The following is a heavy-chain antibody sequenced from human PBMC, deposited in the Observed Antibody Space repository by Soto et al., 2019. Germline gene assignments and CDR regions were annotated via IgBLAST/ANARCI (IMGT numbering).Heavy chain of an antibody. Sequence: ASVKVSCKASGYTFTDYGISWVRLAPGKGIEWMGWISAYNGNTNYALKLQGRVTMTTDTSTSTAYMELRSLRSDDTALYYCASGGFGEFLYDLDYWGQGTLVTGTS. CDR2: ISAYNGNT. V-gene: IGHV1-18*01. CDR3: ASGGFGEFLYDLDY. J-gene: IGHJ4*02. D-gene: IGHD3-10*01. CDR1: GYTFTDYG.